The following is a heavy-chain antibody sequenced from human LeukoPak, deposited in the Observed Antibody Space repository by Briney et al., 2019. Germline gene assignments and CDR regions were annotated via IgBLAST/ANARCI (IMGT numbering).Heavy chain of an antibody. J-gene: IGHJ4*02. D-gene: IGHD6-19*01. CDR3: ARGHTTGWYPFDY. CDR2: ISSSSSYI. V-gene: IGHV3-21*01. Sequence: GGSLRLSCAASGFTFSSNSMSWVRQAPGKGLEWVSSISSSSSYIYYADSLKGRFTISRDNAENSLYLEMNSLRAEDTAVYYCARGHTTGWYPFDYWGQGTLVTVSS. CDR1: GFTFSSNS.